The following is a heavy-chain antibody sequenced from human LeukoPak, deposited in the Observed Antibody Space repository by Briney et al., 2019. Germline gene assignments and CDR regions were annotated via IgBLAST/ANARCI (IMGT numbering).Heavy chain of an antibody. CDR1: GGSISSYY. Sequence: SETLSLTCTVSGGSISSYYWGWIRQPPEKGLEWIGYISHSGSTNYNPSLKSRVTISVDTSKNQFSLRLRSVTAADMAVYYCARHRDQSGYYPNWFDPWGQGTLVTVSS. D-gene: IGHD3-3*01. V-gene: IGHV4-59*08. CDR2: ISHSGST. J-gene: IGHJ5*02. CDR3: ARHRDQSGYYPNWFDP.